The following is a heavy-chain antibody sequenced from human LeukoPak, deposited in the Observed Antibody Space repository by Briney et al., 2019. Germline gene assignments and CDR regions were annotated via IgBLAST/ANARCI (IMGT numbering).Heavy chain of an antibody. CDR1: GYSFSDYY. D-gene: IGHD3-16*02. CDR2: INPYSGGT. CDR3: ARGAHYDYVWGSYRYTAFGYYYYMDV. V-gene: IGHV1-2*02. J-gene: IGHJ6*03. Sequence: ASVKVSCKASGYSFSDYYIHWMRQAPGQGLEWMGWINPYSGGTNYAQKFQGRVTMTRDTSISTAYMELSRLRSDDTAVYYCARGAHYDYVWGSYRYTAFGYYYYMDVWGKGTTVTVSS.